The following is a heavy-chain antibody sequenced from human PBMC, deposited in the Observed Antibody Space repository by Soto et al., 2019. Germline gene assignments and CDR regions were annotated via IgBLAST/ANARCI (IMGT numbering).Heavy chain of an antibody. CDR1: GFTFSIYA. V-gene: IGHV3-30-3*01. CDR2: ISYEASNK. Sequence: WGSLRVSCTSSGFTFSIYAMHWVRQAPGKGLEWVAFISYEASNKYYADSVKGRFTISIDNSKNTLYLQMDSLRAEDTSVYYCAREYPDYFFDYWGQGTLVTVSS. J-gene: IGHJ4*02. D-gene: IGHD2-2*02. CDR3: AREYPDYFFDY.